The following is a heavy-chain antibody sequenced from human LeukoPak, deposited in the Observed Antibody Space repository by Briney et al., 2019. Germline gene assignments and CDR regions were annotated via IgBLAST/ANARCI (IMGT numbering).Heavy chain of an antibody. D-gene: IGHD6-13*01. CDR1: GYSVSSGYY. CDR2: IYHSGST. V-gene: IGHV4-38-2*02. CDR3: ARFKSSSWYEFDY. Sequence: PSETLSLTCTVSGYSVSSGYYWGWIRQPPGTGLEWIGSIYHSGSTYHNPSLKSRVTISVDTSKNQFSLKLSSVTAADTAVYYCARFKSSSWYEFDYWGQGTLVTVSS. J-gene: IGHJ4*02.